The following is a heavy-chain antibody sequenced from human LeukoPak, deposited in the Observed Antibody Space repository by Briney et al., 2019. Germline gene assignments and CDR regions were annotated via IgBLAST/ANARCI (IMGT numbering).Heavy chain of an antibody. CDR1: GYTFTGYY. Sequence: ASVKVSCKASGYTFTGYYMHWVRQAPGQGLEWMGWINPNSGGTNYAQKFQGRVTMTRDTSISTAYMELSRLRSDDTAVYYCAVDGYSSSWYYYYYGMDVWGQGTTVTVSS. D-gene: IGHD6-13*01. CDR3: AVDGYSSSWYYYYYGMDV. V-gene: IGHV1-2*02. J-gene: IGHJ6*02. CDR2: INPNSGGT.